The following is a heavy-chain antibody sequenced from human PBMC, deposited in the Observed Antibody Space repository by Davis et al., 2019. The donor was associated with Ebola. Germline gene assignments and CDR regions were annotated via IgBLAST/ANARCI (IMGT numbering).Heavy chain of an antibody. CDR2: IIPILGIA. D-gene: IGHD2-15*01. CDR1: GGTFSSYA. CDR3: ARSVVAASFAILDY. V-gene: IGHV1-69*04. J-gene: IGHJ4*02. Sequence: SVKVSCKASGGTFSSYAISWVRQAPGQGLEWMGRIIPILGIANYAQKFQGRVTITADKSTSTAYMELSSLRSEDTAVYYCARSVVAASFAILDYWGQGTLVTVSS.